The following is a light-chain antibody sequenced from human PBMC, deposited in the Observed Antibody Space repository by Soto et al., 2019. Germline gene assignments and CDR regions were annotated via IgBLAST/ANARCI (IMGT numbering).Light chain of an antibody. CDR1: QGIRNA. CDR2: SAS. Sequence: DIQMTQSPSSLSASVGDRVTLTCRASQGIRNALSWYQQKSGKAPRRLIYSASSLQSGVPSRFSGSGSGTEFTLTIRSLQPEDFATYYCRQHSPSPRTFRQGTKVEIK. CDR3: RQHSPSPRT. J-gene: IGKJ1*01. V-gene: IGKV1-17*01.